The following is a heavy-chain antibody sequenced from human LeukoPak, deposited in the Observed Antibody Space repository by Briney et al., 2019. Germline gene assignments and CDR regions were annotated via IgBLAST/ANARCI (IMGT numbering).Heavy chain of an antibody. CDR2: ISAYNGNT. CDR1: GYTFTTDY. CDR3: VTDPYTTTDDYNFEPQGAF. V-gene: IGHV1-18*04. J-gene: IGHJ4*02. Sequence: EASVKVSCKASGYTFTTDYIHWVRQAPGQGLEWMGGISAYNGNTNYAQKLQGRVTMTADTSTDTAYMELSSLTSADTAVYYCVTDPYTTTDDYNFEPQGAFWGQGTLVTVSS. D-gene: IGHD5-24*01.